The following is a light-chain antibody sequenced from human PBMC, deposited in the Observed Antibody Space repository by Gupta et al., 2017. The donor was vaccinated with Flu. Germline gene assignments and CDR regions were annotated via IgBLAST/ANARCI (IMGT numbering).Light chain of an antibody. J-gene: IGLJ3*02. CDR2: KDT. CDR3: YSAADNNLV. CDR1: MLARKF. V-gene: IGLV3-27*01. Sequence: SPGQTVRITCSGDMLARKFSRWIQQKPGQAPVVVIHKDTERPAGIPERFSGSNSGTTVTLIITGAQAEDEADYYCYSAADNNLVIGGGTKLTVL.